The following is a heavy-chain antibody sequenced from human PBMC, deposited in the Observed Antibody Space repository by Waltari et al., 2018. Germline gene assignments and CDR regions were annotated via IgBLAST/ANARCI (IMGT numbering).Heavy chain of an antibody. CDR1: GGSISSGSYY. Sequence: QVQLQESGPGLVKPSQTLSLTCTVSGGSISSGSYYWSWIRPPAGKGLEWIGRIYTSGSTNYNPSLKSRVTISVDTSKNQFSLKLSSVTAADTAVYYCARDRHADTAMAGIGYYYYMDVWGKGTTVTVSS. CDR2: IYTSGST. D-gene: IGHD5-18*01. J-gene: IGHJ6*03. V-gene: IGHV4-61*02. CDR3: ARDRHADTAMAGIGYYYYMDV.